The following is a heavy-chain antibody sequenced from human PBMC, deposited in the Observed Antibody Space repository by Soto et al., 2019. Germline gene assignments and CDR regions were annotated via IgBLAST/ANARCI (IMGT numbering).Heavy chain of an antibody. D-gene: IGHD6-19*01. Sequence: SQTLSLTCAISGDSVASNSAAWNWIRQSPSRGLEWLGRTYYRSKWYNDYAVSVKSRITINPDTSKNQFSLQLNSVTPEDTAVYYCARDVEQWRPTSYYGMDVWGQGTTVPVSS. CDR1: GDSVASNSAA. CDR3: ARDVEQWRPTSYYGMDV. J-gene: IGHJ6*02. V-gene: IGHV6-1*01. CDR2: TYYRSKWYN.